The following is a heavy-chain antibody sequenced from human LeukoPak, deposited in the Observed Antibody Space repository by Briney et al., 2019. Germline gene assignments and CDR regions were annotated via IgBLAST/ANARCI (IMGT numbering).Heavy chain of an antibody. D-gene: IGHD1-1*01. CDR3: ASGIRERGFDY. CDR1: GLTFSTSA. V-gene: IGHV3-21*01. Sequence: AGGSLRLSCAACGLTFSTSAMNWVRQAPGRGLEWVSSISPTGGAIFYADSLRGRFTISRDNAKNSLYLQMNSLRAEDTALYFCASGIRERGFDYWGQGTLVTVSS. J-gene: IGHJ4*02. CDR2: ISPTGGAI.